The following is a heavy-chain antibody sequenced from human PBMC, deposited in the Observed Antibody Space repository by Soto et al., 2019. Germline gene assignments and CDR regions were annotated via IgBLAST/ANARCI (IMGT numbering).Heavy chain of an antibody. CDR1: GFTFSSYG. D-gene: IGHD2-15*01. J-gene: IGHJ4*02. CDR3: AKAKGYCSGGSCSPAPFDY. CDR2: ISYDGSNK. Sequence: QVQLVESGGGVVQPGRSLRLSCAASGFTFSSYGMHWVRQAPGKGLEWVAVISYDGSNKYYADSVKGRFTISRDNSKNTLYLQMNSLRAEDTAVYYCAKAKGYCSGGSCSPAPFDYWGQGTLVTVSS. V-gene: IGHV3-30*18.